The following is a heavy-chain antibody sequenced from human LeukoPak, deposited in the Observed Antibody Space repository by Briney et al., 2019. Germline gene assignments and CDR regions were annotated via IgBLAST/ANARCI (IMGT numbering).Heavy chain of an antibody. CDR2: ISSSSSYI. J-gene: IGHJ4*02. CDR3: ARSDTSGPRGDY. Sequence: GGSLRLSCAASGFTFSSYSMIWVRQAPGKGLEWVSSISSSSSYIYYADSVKGRCTISRASAKNSLYLQMNSLRAEDTAVYYCARSDTSGPRGDYWGQGTLVIVSS. V-gene: IGHV3-21*04. D-gene: IGHD3-22*01. CDR1: GFTFSSYS.